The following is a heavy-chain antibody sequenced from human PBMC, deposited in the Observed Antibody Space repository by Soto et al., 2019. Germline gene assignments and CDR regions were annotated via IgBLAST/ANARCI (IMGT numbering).Heavy chain of an antibody. CDR3: ASGIGYCSGGTCYSVPDYFDP. CDR2: IYHSGGT. J-gene: IGHJ5*02. CDR1: GGSISSGDYY. Sequence: QVQLQESGPGLVKPSQTLSLTCTVSGGSISSGDYYWSWIRQPPGKGLEWIGYIYHSGGTYYNPSLKSRVTISVDTSKNPFSLRLSSVTAADTAVYYCASGIGYCSGGTCYSVPDYFDPWGQGTLVTVSS. V-gene: IGHV4-30-4*01. D-gene: IGHD2-15*01.